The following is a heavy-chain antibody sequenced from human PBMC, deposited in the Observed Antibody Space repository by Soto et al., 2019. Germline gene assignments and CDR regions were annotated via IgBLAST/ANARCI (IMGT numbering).Heavy chain of an antibody. CDR2: ISGSGGST. J-gene: IGHJ4*02. V-gene: IGHV3-23*01. CDR1: GFTFSSYA. Sequence: LRLSCAASGFTFSSYAMSWVRQAPGKGLEWVSAISGSGGSTYYADSVKGRFTISRDNSKNTLYLQMNSLRAADTAVYYCAKGLVGATDTFDYWGQGTLVTVSS. D-gene: IGHD1-26*01. CDR3: AKGLVGATDTFDY.